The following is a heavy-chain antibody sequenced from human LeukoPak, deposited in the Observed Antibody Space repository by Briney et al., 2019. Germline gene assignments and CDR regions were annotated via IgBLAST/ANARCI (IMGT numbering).Heavy chain of an antibody. CDR2: IKQDGGEK. CDR1: GFTFSSYW. CDR3: ARVVVVTAILSPDYYGMDV. D-gene: IGHD2-21*02. Sequence: GGSLRLSCAASGFTFSSYWMSWVRQAPGKGLEWVANIKQDGGEKYYVDSVKGRFTISRDNAKNSLYLQMNSLRTEDTAVYYCARVVVVTAILSPDYYGMDVWGQGPRSPSP. J-gene: IGHJ6*02. V-gene: IGHV3-7*01.